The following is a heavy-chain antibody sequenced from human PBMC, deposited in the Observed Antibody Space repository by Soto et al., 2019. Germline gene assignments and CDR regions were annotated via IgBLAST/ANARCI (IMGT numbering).Heavy chain of an antibody. V-gene: IGHV1-3*01. D-gene: IGHD3-9*01. CDR3: ARTDDILTGYYE. CDR2: INAGNGNT. J-gene: IGHJ4*02. Sequence: ASVKVSCKSSGYTFTSYAMHWVRQAPGQRLEWMGWINAGNGNTKYSQKFQGRVTITRDTSASTAYMELSSLRSEDTAVYYCARTDDILTGYYEWGQGTLVTVSS. CDR1: GYTFTSYA.